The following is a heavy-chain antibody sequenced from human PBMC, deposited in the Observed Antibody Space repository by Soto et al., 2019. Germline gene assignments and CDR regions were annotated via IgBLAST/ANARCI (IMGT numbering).Heavy chain of an antibody. J-gene: IGHJ4*02. D-gene: IGHD2-2*01. Sequence: VASVKVSCKASGGTFSSYTIIWVRQAPGQGLEWMGRIIPILGIANYAQKFQGRVTITADKSTSTAYMELSSLRSEDTAVYYCARVRCSSTSCYSDFDYWGQGTLVTVSS. CDR2: IIPILGIA. CDR1: GGTFSSYT. CDR3: ARVRCSSTSCYSDFDY. V-gene: IGHV1-69*02.